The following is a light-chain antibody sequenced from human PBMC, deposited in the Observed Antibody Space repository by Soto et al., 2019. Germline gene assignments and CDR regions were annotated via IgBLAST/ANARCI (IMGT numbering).Light chain of an antibody. J-gene: IGKJ1*01. V-gene: IGKV1-5*03. CDR2: KAS. CDR1: QSISSW. Sequence: EIKMTQSPSTLSASVGDRVTITCRASQSISSWLAWYQQKPGKAPKLLIYKASNLESGGPSRFSASGSGTEFTLTISSRQPADVATYYCQQYHRYSWTFGQGTKVDIK. CDR3: QQYHRYSWT.